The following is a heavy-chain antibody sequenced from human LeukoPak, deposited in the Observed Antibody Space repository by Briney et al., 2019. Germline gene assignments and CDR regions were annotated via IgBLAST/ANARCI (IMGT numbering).Heavy chain of an antibody. CDR2: IGTTGSTR. D-gene: IGHD1-1*01. CDR1: GFTFSTYS. J-gene: IGHJ5*02. CDR3: ASFDRYT. V-gene: IGHV3-48*01. Sequence: GGSLRLSCAASGFTFSTYSMNWVRQAPGKGLEWVSYIGTTGSTRYYADSVKGRFTISRDSAKNSLYLQMNSLRAEDTAVYYCASFDRYTWGQGTLVTVSS.